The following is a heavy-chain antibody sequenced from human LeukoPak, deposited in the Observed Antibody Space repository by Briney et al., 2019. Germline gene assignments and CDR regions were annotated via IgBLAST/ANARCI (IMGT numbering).Heavy chain of an antibody. CDR1: GFTFSGYG. CDR2: ISYDGSNK. V-gene: IGHV3-30*18. J-gene: IGHJ6*02. Sequence: GRSLRLSCAASGFTFSGYGMHWVRQAPGKGLEWVAVISYDGSNKYYADSVKGRFTISRDNSKNTLYLQMNSLRAEDTAVYYCAKAPYYYYGMDVWGQGTTVTVSS. CDR3: AKAPYYYYGMDV.